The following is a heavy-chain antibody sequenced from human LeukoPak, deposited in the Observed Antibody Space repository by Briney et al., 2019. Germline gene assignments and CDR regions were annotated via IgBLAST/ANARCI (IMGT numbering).Heavy chain of an antibody. CDR2: IYHGGST. V-gene: IGHV4-4*02. D-gene: IGHD3-22*01. Sequence: PSETLSLTCAVSGGSISSSNWWSWVRQPPGKGLEWIGEIYHGGSTNYNPSLKSRVTISVDKSKNQFSLKLSSVTAADTAVYYCARVCYYDSSGYYYYFDYWGQGTLVTVSS. J-gene: IGHJ4*02. CDR1: GGSISSSNW. CDR3: ARVCYYDSSGYYYYFDY.